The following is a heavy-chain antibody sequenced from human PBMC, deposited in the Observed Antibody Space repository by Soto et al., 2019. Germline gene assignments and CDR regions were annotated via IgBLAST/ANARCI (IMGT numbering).Heavy chain of an antibody. CDR1: GDSMTSSSYY. CDR3: ARHTRNQFDP. CDR2: IYYSERTSYNSGST. V-gene: IGHV4-39*01. Sequence: SETLSLTCTVSGDSMTSSSYYWGWIRQPPGKGLEWIGSIYYSERTSYNSGSTYYSPSLKSRVTISGDTSKSQFSLKLSSVTAADTAVYYCARHTRNQFDPWGQGTLVTVSS. J-gene: IGHJ5*02.